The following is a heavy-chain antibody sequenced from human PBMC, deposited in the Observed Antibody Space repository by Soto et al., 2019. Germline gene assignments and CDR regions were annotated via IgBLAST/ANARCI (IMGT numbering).Heavy chain of an antibody. CDR1: GGTFSSYA. CDR2: IIHIFGTA. CDR3: ASRRAAMDTGHYYGMDV. D-gene: IGHD2-2*01. J-gene: IGHJ6*02. V-gene: IGHV1-69*01. Sequence: QVQLAQSGAEVKKPGSSVKVSCKASGGTFSSYAISWVRQAPGQGLEWMGGIIHIFGTANYAQKFQGRVTITADEATSTAYMERSSLRSEETAVYYCASRRAAMDTGHYYGMDVWGQGTTVTVSS.